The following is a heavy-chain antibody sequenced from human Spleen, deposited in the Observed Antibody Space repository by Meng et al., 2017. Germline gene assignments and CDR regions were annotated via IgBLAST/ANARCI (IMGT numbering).Heavy chain of an antibody. Sequence: QLQRSGPGLVQPSGTLSLTCAVSGGSISSSNWWSWVRQPPGKGLEWIGEIYHSGSTNYNPSLKSRVTISVDTSKNQFSLKLSSVTAADTAVYYCARDRTYYYGSGDWYFDLWGRGTLVTVSS. CDR3: ARDRTYYYGSGDWYFDL. CDR2: IYHSGST. CDR1: GGSISSSNW. J-gene: IGHJ2*01. V-gene: IGHV4-4*02. D-gene: IGHD3-10*01.